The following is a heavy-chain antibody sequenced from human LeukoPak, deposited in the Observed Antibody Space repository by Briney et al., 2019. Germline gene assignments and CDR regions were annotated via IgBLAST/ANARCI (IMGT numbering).Heavy chain of an antibody. CDR3: ARTTVVTERSFDY. CDR1: GGSISSSSYY. V-gene: IGHV4-39*07. CDR2: IYYSGST. Sequence: SETLSLTCTVSGGSISSSSYYWGWIRQPPGKGLEWIGSIYYSGSTYYNPSLKSRVTISVDTSKNQFSLKLSSVTAADTAVYYCARTTVVTERSFDYWGQGTLVTVSS. D-gene: IGHD2-21*02. J-gene: IGHJ4*02.